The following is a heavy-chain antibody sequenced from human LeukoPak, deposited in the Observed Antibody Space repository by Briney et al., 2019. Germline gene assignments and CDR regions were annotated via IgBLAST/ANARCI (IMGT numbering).Heavy chain of an antibody. CDR1: GDSIGNYY. J-gene: IGHJ3*02. D-gene: IGHD5-18*01. CDR3: AGGGYTYGHKFGFDI. Sequence: SETLSLTCIVSGDSIGNYYWSWIRQPAGKGLEWIGRVYTSGSTNYNPSLKSRVTLSIDTSKNQYSLKLSSVTAADTAVYYCAGGGYTYGHKFGFDIWGQGSMVTVAS. V-gene: IGHV4-4*07. CDR2: VYTSGST.